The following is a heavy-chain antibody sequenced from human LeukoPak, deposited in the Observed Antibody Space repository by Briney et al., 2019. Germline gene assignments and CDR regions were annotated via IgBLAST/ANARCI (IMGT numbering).Heavy chain of an antibody. CDR1: GFTFSRYA. J-gene: IGHJ3*02. CDR3: ARPMVRGVIEDAFDI. V-gene: IGHV3-23*01. CDR2: ISGSGDST. Sequence: GGSLRLSCAASGFTFSRYAMSWVRQAPGKGLEWVSVISGSGDSTYYGDSVKGRFTISRDNSKDTLFLQMKSLRVEDTAVYYCARPMVRGVIEDAFDIWGQGTMVTVSS. D-gene: IGHD3-10*01.